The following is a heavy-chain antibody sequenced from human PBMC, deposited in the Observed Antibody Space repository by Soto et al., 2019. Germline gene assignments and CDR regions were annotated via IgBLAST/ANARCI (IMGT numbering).Heavy chain of an antibody. V-gene: IGHV4-30-2*01. D-gene: IGHD5-18*01. CDR2: IHHSGST. J-gene: IGHJ4*02. CDR3: AGTADTAMFFYFEY. Sequence: QLQLQESGSGLVKPSQTLSLTCAVSGGSINSFGYSWSWIRQPPGKGLEWIGYIHHSGSTYYNPSLESRVTLSVGRSKKHFSLKAYSVTAADTAVYYCAGTADTAMFFYFEYWGPGTLVTVSS. CDR1: GGSINSFGYS.